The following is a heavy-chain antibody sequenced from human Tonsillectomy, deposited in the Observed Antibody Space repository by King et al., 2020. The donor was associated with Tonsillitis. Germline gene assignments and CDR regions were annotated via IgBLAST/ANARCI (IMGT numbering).Heavy chain of an antibody. J-gene: IGHJ4*02. CDR1: GGSISSGGYY. D-gene: IGHD3-10*01. CDR2: LYYSGST. Sequence: VQLQESGPGLVKPSQTLSLTCTVSGGSISSGGYYWSWIRQLSGKGLEWIGYLYYSGSTYYNPSLKSRVTISVDTSKNQFSLKLSSVTAADTAVYYCTRARFDAAGSYDYWGQGTLVTVSS. CDR3: TRARFDAAGSYDY. V-gene: IGHV4-31*03.